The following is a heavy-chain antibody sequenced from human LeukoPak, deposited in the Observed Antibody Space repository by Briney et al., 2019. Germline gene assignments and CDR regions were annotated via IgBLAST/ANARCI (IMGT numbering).Heavy chain of an antibody. Sequence: SVKVSCKASGGTFSSYAISWVRQAPGQGLEWMGGIIPIFGTANYAQKFQGRVTITADESTSTAYMELSSLRSEDTAVYYCAREETYCGGDCNGFDYWCQGTLVTVSS. CDR2: IIPIFGTA. J-gene: IGHJ4*02. D-gene: IGHD2-21*02. V-gene: IGHV1-69*13. CDR3: AREETYCGGDCNGFDY. CDR1: GGTFSSYA.